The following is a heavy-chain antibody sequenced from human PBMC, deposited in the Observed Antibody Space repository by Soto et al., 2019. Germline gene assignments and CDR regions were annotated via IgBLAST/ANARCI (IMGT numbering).Heavy chain of an antibody. CDR2: ISVYNGNT. CDR1: GYTFSSYG. CDR3: ARDKDRQQLGGNYYYIMDV. D-gene: IGHD3-3*02. J-gene: IGHJ6*02. V-gene: IGHV1-18*01. Sequence: GASVKVSCKASGYTFSSYGISWVRQAPGQGLEWMGWISVYNGNTGYAQKLQGRVTITADESTSTAYMELSSLRSEDTAVYYCARDKDRQQLGGNYYYIMDVWGQGTTVTVSS.